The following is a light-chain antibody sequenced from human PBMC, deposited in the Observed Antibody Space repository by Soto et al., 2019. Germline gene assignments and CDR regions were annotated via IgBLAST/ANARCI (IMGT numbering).Light chain of an antibody. CDR3: QQHNPYSPYT. V-gene: IGKV1-5*03. Sequence: DIQMTQSPSTQSASVGDRVTITCRASQSITNCLAWYQQKPGKAPKLLIFDASSLRSGVPSRFSGSGSGTEFTLTISSLQPGDFATYYCQQHNPYSPYTFGQGTKLEIK. CDR1: QSITNC. CDR2: DAS. J-gene: IGKJ2*01.